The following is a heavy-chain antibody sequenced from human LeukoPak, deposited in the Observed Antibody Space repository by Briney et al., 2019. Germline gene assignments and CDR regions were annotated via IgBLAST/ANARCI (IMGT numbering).Heavy chain of an antibody. V-gene: IGHV4-59*01. CDR2: IYYSGST. Sequence: KPSETLSLTCTVSGGSISSYYWSWIRQPPGKGLEWIGYIYYSGSTNYNPSLKSRVTISVDTSKNQFSLKLSSVTAADTAVYYCARSLPQIVVVPAEFDPWGQGTLVTVSS. J-gene: IGHJ5*02. CDR3: ARSLPQIVVVPAEFDP. CDR1: GGSISSYY. D-gene: IGHD2-2*01.